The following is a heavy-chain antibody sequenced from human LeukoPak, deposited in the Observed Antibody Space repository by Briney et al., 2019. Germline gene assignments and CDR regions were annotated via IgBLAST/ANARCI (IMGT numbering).Heavy chain of an antibody. CDR3: ARLDSKITIFGVVVHAFDI. Sequence: SETLSLTCTVSGGSISSSSYYCGWIRQPPGKGLEWIGSIYYSGSTYYNPSLKSRVTISVDTSKNQFSLKLSSVTAADTAVYYCARLDSKITIFGVVVHAFDIWGQGTMVTVSS. D-gene: IGHD3-3*01. CDR2: IYYSGST. CDR1: GGSISSSSYY. J-gene: IGHJ3*02. V-gene: IGHV4-39*01.